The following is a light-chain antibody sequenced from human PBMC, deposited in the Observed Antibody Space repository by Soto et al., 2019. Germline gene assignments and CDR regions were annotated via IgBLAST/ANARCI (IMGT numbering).Light chain of an antibody. Sequence: EIVMTQSPDTLSVSPGERATLTCRASQSLSSNLAWYQQKPGQAPRLLIYGASNRATGIPARFSGSGSGTEFTLTISSLQFEDFAVYYCQQYYNWWTFGQGTKV. V-gene: IGKV3-15*01. J-gene: IGKJ1*01. CDR3: QQYYNWWT. CDR1: QSLSSN. CDR2: GAS.